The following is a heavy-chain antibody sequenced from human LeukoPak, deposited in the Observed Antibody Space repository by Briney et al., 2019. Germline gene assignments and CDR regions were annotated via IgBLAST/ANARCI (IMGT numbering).Heavy chain of an antibody. D-gene: IGHD6-13*01. CDR1: GFTFSSYS. CDR2: ISSSSSYI. J-gene: IGHJ4*02. CDR3: ARGGSSWYYFDY. Sequence: NPGGSLRLSCAASGFTFSSYSMNWVRQAPGKGLEWVSFISSSSSYIYYADSVKGRFTISRDNARNSLFLQMNSLRAEDTAVYYCARGGSSWYYFDYWGQGTLVTVSS. V-gene: IGHV3-21*01.